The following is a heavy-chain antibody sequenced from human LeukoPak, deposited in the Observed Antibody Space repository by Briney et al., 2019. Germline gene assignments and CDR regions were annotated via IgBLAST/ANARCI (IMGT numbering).Heavy chain of an antibody. CDR3: ANSGPGLGWSRCYLDF. J-gene: IGHJ4*02. CDR1: GFTFSTYA. D-gene: IGHD6-19*01. Sequence: PGGSLRLSCAASGFTFSTYAMTWVRQAPGKGLEWVSTITTTSIPVHADSVRGRFATSRDNSKSILYLQMDRLRAEDTAVYYCANSGPGLGWSRCYLDFWGRGTLVTVSS. CDR2: ITTTSIP. V-gene: IGHV3-23*01.